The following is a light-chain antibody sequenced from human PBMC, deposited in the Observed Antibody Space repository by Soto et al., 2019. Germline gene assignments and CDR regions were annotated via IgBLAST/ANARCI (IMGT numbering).Light chain of an antibody. J-gene: IGKJ1*01. CDR3: QHYGSSRWT. V-gene: IGKV3-20*01. Sequence: EIVLTQSPGTLSLSPGERTTLSCRASQSVSSTYLAWYQQKPGQAPRLLIYGPSSRATGIPDRFSGSGSGTDFTLTISRLEPEDFAVYYCQHYGSSRWTFGQGTRVDI. CDR2: GPS. CDR1: QSVSSTY.